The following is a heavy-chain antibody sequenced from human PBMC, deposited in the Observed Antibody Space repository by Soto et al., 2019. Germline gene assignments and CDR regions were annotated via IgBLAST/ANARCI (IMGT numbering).Heavy chain of an antibody. CDR3: ARDHAGDFWSGYYTGWFDP. J-gene: IGHJ5*02. Sequence: SVKVSCKASGGTFSSYAISWVRQAPGQGLEWMGGIIPIFGTANYAQKFQGRVRSTADESTRTAYRELSSLRSEDTAVYYCARDHAGDFWSGYYTGWFDPWGPGTLVTVSS. CDR1: GGTFSSYA. V-gene: IGHV1-69*13. D-gene: IGHD3-3*01. CDR2: IIPIFGTA.